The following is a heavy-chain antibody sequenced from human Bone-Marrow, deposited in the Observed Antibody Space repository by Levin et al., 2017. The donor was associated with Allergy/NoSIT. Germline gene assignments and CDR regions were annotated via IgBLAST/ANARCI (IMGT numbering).Heavy chain of an antibody. Sequence: GESLKISCKASGYTFTHFAINWMRQVPGQGLEWMGWIDIKTGKPTYAQGFTGRFVFSLDTSDSTAYLEISSLQAEDSAVYYFARDGYRERRSTSCFDMWGQGTMVTVSS. J-gene: IGHJ3*02. CDR2: IDIKTGKP. CDR1: GYTFTHFA. V-gene: IGHV7-4-1*02. D-gene: IGHD2-2*01. CDR3: ARDGYRERRSTSCFDM.